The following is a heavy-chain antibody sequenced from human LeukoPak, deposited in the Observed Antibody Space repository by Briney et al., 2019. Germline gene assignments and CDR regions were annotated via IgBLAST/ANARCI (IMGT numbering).Heavy chain of an antibody. CDR3: ARVSWFPGTSYYYMDV. CDR2: INHSGST. J-gene: IGHJ6*03. D-gene: IGHD1-1*01. V-gene: IGHV4-34*01. Sequence: PSETLSLTCAVYGGSFSHYYWSWIRQPPGKGLEWIGEINHSGSTNYNPSLKSRVTISVDTSKNQFSLNLSSVTAADTAVYYCARVSWFPGTSYYYMDVWGKGTTVTVSS. CDR1: GGSFSHYY.